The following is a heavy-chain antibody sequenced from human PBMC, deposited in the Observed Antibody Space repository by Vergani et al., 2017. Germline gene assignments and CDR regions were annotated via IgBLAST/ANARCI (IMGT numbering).Heavy chain of an antibody. D-gene: IGHD1-1*01. J-gene: IGHJ4*02. CDR2: IDWDDDK. CDR3: ARGGATGTTDY. CDR1: GFSLSTSGMC. V-gene: IGHV2-70*15. Sequence: QVTLRESGPALVKHTQTLTLTCTFSGFSLSTSGMCVSWIRQPPGKALQWLARIDWDDDKYYSTSLNTRLTISKATSKNQVVLTMPNMDPVETATYYCARGGATGTTDYWGQGTLVTVSS.